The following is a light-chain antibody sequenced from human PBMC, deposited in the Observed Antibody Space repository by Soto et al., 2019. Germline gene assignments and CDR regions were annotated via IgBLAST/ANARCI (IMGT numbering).Light chain of an antibody. CDR2: DAY. Sequence: DIQMTQSPSTLSASVGDSVPITCRASQSISSWLAWYQQIPGKAPKLLIYDAYRLESGVPSRFSGSGSGTEFTLTIRSLQPDDVATYYCKQYNSYSRTFGQGTKVDI. CDR3: KQYNSYSRT. CDR1: QSISSW. J-gene: IGKJ1*01. V-gene: IGKV1-5*01.